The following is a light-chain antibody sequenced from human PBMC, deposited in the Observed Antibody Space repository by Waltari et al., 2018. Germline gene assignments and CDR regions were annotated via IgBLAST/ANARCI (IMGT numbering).Light chain of an antibody. V-gene: IGKV1-5*03. J-gene: IGKJ2*01. CDR3: QQYNSYPYT. CDR1: QSISSW. Sequence: DIQMTQSPSTLSASVGDRVTITCRASQSISSWLAWYQQKPGKAPKLLIYKAPSLESGVPSRFSGRGSGTEFTLTISSLQPDDFATYYCQQYNSYPYTFGQGTKLEI. CDR2: KAP.